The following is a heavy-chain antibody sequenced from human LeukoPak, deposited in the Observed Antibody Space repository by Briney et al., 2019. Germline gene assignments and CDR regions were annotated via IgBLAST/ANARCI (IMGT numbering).Heavy chain of an antibody. D-gene: IGHD3-16*01. J-gene: IGHJ4*02. CDR2: IDPGDSST. V-gene: IGHV5-10-1*01. CDR3: ARHIGGRWNY. Sequence: GESLKISCKGSGYSFTSYWIGWVRQMPGKALEWVGRIDPGDSSTNYSPSFQGHVTISAAKSISTAYPQWSSLKASDTAIYYCARHIGGRWNYWGQGTLVTVSS. CDR1: GYSFTSYW.